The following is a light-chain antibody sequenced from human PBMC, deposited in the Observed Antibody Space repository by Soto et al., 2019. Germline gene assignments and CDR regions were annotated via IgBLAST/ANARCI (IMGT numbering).Light chain of an antibody. J-gene: IGLJ1*01. Sequence: QSVLTQPPSASGTPGQRVTISCSGSSSNIGSKTVNWYQQVPGTVPKLLIYNSYQRPSGVPDRFSGSKSGTSASLAISGLQSEDEADHYCSAWDASLNGYVFGTGTKVTVL. CDR3: SAWDASLNGYV. CDR1: SSNIGSKT. CDR2: NSY. V-gene: IGLV1-44*01.